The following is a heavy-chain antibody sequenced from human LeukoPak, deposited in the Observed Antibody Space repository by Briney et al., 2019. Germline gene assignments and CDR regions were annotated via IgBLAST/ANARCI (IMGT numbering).Heavy chain of an antibody. CDR2: INHSGST. V-gene: IGHV4-34*01. D-gene: IGHD3-10*01. CDR3: ARDGDYMDV. CDR1: GGSFSGYY. Sequence: PSETLSLTCAVYGGSFSGYYWSWIRQPPGKGLEWIGEINHSGSTNYNPSLKSRVTISVDTSKNQFSLKLSSVTAADTAVYYCARDGDYMDVWGKGTTVTVSS. J-gene: IGHJ6*03.